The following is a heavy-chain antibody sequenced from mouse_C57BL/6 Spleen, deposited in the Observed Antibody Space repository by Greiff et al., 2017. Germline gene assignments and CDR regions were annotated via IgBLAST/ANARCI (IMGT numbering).Heavy chain of an antibody. CDR1: GYTFTDYY. J-gene: IGHJ3*01. D-gene: IGHD3-2*02. V-gene: IGHV1-75*01. Sequence: VKLQESGPELVKPGASVKISCKASGYTFTDYYINWVKQRPGQGLEWIGWIFPGSGSTYYNEKFKGKATLTVDKASSTAYMLLSSLTSEDSAVYFCEAQATKGLAYWGQGTLVTVSA. CDR2: IFPGSGST. CDR3: EAQATKGLAY.